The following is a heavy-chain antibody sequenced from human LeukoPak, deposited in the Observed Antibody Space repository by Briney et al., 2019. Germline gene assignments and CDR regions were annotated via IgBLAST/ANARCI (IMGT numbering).Heavy chain of an antibody. CDR2: IKQDGSEK. J-gene: IGHJ4*02. D-gene: IGHD6-19*01. CDR1: GFTFSSYW. CDR3: AREYSSGWYGKALDY. V-gene: IGHV3-7*01. Sequence: GGSLRLSCAASGFTFSSYWMSWVRQAPGKGLEWVANIKQDGSEKYYVDSVKGRFTISRDNAKNSLYLQMNSLRAEDTAVYYCAREYSSGWYGKALDYWGQGTLVTVSS.